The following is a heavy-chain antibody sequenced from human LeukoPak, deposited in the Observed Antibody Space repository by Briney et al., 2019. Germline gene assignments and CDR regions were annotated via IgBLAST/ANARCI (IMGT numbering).Heavy chain of an antibody. Sequence: SQTLSLTCTVSGGSISSGDYYWSWIRQPPGKGLEWIGYIYYSGSTYYYPSLKSRVTISVDTSKNQFSLKLSSVTAADTAVYYCARVNTMVRGVIKYYGMDVWGQGTTVTVSS. D-gene: IGHD3-10*01. CDR1: GGSISSGDYY. CDR3: ARVNTMVRGVIKYYGMDV. V-gene: IGHV4-30-4*01. J-gene: IGHJ6*02. CDR2: IYYSGST.